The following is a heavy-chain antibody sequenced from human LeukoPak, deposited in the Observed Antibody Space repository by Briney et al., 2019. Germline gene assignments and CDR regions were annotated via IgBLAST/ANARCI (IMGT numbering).Heavy chain of an antibody. Sequence: QPGGSLRLSCAASGFTFSSYEMNWVRQAPGKGLEWVSYISSSGSTIYCADSVKGRFTISRDNAKNLLYLQMNSLRAEDTAVYYCARVGAAVAVDYWGQGTLVTVSS. D-gene: IGHD6-19*01. CDR2: ISSSGSTI. J-gene: IGHJ4*02. V-gene: IGHV3-48*03. CDR1: GFTFSSYE. CDR3: ARVGAAVAVDY.